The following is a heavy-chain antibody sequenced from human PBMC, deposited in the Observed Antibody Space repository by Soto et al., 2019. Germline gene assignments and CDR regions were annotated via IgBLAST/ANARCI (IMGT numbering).Heavy chain of an antibody. D-gene: IGHD2-21*01. V-gene: IGHV3-30*03. J-gene: IGHJ2*01. Sequence: KGVEWVAIISYDGRNTYYADSVKGRFTISRDNSKNTLYLQMNSLGAEDTSVYYCAIFFFQAEDGIRDL. CDR2: ISYDGRNT. CDR3: AIFFFQAEDGIRDL.